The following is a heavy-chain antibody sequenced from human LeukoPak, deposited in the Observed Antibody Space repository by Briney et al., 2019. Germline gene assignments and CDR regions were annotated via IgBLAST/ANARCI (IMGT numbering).Heavy chain of an antibody. Sequence: SQTLSLTCTVSGGSISSSSYYWGWIRQPPGKGLEWIGSIYYSGSTYYNPSLKSRVTISVDTSKNQFSLKLSSVTAADMAVYYCARQREMATRDAFDIWGQGTMVTVSS. J-gene: IGHJ3*02. CDR3: ARQREMATRDAFDI. D-gene: IGHD5-24*01. V-gene: IGHV4-39*01. CDR1: GGSISSSSYY. CDR2: IYYSGST.